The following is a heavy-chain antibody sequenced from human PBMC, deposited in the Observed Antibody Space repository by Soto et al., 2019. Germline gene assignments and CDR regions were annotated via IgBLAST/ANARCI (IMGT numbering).Heavy chain of an antibody. V-gene: IGHV4-4*02. D-gene: IGHD3-3*01. CDR3: ARRSNFWSGYFHINWFDP. CDR2: IYHSGST. CDR1: GGSISSSNW. J-gene: IGHJ5*02. Sequence: SETLSLTCAVSGGSISSSNWWSWVRQPPGKGLEWIGEIYHSGSTNYNPSLKGRVTISVDKSKNQFSLKLSSVTAADTAVYYCARRSNFWSGYFHINWFDPWGQGTLVTLSS.